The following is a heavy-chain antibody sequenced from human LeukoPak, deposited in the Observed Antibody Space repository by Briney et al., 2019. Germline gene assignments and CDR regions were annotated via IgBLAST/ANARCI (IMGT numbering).Heavy chain of an antibody. D-gene: IGHD5-18*01. V-gene: IGHV4-34*01. Sequence: PSETLSLTCAVYGGSFSGYYWSWVRQPPGKGLEWIGEINHSGSTNYNPSLKSRVTISVDTSQNQFSLKLSSVTAADTAVYYCARGLPGYSYGYGWFDPWGQGTLVTVSS. CDR1: GGSFSGYY. CDR3: ARGLPGYSYGYGWFDP. CDR2: INHSGST. J-gene: IGHJ5*02.